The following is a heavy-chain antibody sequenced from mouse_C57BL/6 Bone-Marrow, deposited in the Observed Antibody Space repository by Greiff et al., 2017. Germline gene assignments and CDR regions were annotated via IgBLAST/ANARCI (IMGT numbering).Heavy chain of an antibody. D-gene: IGHD2-3*01. Sequence: VQLQQPGAELVRPGSSVKLSCKASGYTFTSYWMPWVKQRPIQGLEWIGNIDPSDSETHYNQKFKDKATLTVDKSSSTAYMQLSSLTSEDSAVYYCSSFDGNYFDFWGQGTPLTVAS. CDR1: GYTFTSYW. V-gene: IGHV1-52*01. CDR2: IDPSDSET. J-gene: IGHJ2*01. CDR3: SSFDGNYFDF.